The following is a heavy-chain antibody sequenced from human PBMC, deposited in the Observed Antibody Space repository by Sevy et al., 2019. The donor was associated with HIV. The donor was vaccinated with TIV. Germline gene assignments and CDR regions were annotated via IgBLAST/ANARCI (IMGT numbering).Heavy chain of an antibody. CDR3: ARGRMDYYGSGSSNWFDP. Sequence: SETLSLTCAVSGGSISSSNWWSWVRQPPGKGLEWIGEIYHSGSTNYNPSLKSRVTISVDKSKNQFSLKLSSVTAADTAVYYCARGRMDYYGSGSSNWFDPWGQRTLVTVSS. CDR2: IYHSGST. CDR1: GGSISSSNW. D-gene: IGHD3-10*01. V-gene: IGHV4-4*02. J-gene: IGHJ5*02.